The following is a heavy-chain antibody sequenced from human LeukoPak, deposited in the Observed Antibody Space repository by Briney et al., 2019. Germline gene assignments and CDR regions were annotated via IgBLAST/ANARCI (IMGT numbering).Heavy chain of an antibody. Sequence: GGSLRLSCAASVFTFRLYSMTGVRQAPGKGREWVSVISGSGVLAYYAESVKGRFTISRDSSKNTVFLHMNCLRAEDTAVYHCARDSSYYYESGGYHPAWYFDLGGGGTLVTVSS. CDR1: VFTFRLYS. V-gene: IGHV3-23*01. D-gene: IGHD3-22*01. CDR3: ARDSSYYYESGGYHPAWYFDL. J-gene: IGHJ2*01. CDR2: ISGSGVLA.